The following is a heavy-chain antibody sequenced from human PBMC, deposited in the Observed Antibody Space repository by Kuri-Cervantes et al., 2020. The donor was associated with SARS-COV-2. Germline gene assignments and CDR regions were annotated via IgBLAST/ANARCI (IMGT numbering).Heavy chain of an antibody. CDR3: ARGDDITIFGVVIKGGTDY. D-gene: IGHD3-3*01. Sequence: GESLKISCAASGMIFSRYWMSWVRQAPGKGLEWVANIRQDGSEKYYVDSVKGRFTISRDNAKNSLYLQMNSLRAEDTAVYYCARGDDITIFGVVIKGGTDYWGQGTLVTVSS. CDR1: GMIFSRYW. V-gene: IGHV3-7*01. CDR2: IRQDGSEK. J-gene: IGHJ4*02.